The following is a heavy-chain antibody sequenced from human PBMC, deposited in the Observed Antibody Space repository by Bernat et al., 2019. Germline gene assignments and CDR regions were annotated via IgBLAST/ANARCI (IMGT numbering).Heavy chain of an antibody. V-gene: IGHV3-21*01. Sequence: EVQLVESGGGLVKPGGSLRLSCAASGFTFSSYSMNWVRQAPGKGLEWVSSISSSSSYIYYADSVKGRFTISRDNAKNSLYLQMNSLRAEDTAVYYCARTPRGYSGYDSFYFDYWGQGTLVTVSS. D-gene: IGHD5-12*01. CDR2: ISSSSSYI. J-gene: IGHJ4*02. CDR3: ARTPRGYSGYDSFYFDY. CDR1: GFTFSSYS.